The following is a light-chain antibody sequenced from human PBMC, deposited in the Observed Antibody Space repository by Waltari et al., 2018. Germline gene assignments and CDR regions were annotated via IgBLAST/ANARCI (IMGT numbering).Light chain of an antibody. Sequence: DIVMTQSPDSLAVSLGERVTINCKSSQSVLYSSNSQNYLAWYQQKPGQPPKLLIYWASARESGVPDRFSGSESGTDFTLTISSLQAEDVAVYYCQQYYSTPITFGQGTRLEIK. CDR3: QQYYSTPIT. CDR2: WAS. J-gene: IGKJ5*01. V-gene: IGKV4-1*01. CDR1: QSVLYSSNSQNY.